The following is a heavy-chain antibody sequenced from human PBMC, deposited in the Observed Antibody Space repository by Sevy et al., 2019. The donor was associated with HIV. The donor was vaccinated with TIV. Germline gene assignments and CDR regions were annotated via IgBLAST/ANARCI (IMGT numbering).Heavy chain of an antibody. CDR1: GFTFGDYA. J-gene: IGHJ3*02. D-gene: IGHD3-16*01. CDR2: IRSKAYGGTT. CDR3: TRDWDGGSDAFDI. V-gene: IGHV3-49*04. Sequence: GGSLRLSCTASGFTFGDYAMSWVRQAPGKGLEWVGLIRSKAYGGTTEYAASVTGRFTISRYDSKSIDNLQMKSLKTEATAVYYCTRDWDGGSDAFDIWGQGTMVTVSS.